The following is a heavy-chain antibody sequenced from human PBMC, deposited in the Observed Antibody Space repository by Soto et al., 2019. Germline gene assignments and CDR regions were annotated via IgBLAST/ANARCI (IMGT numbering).Heavy chain of an antibody. CDR1: GGSFSGYY. D-gene: IGHD3-10*01. J-gene: IGHJ4*02. Sequence: SETLSLTCAVYGGSFSGYYWSWIRQPPGKGLEWIGEINHSGSTNYNPSLKSRVTISVDTSKNQFSLKLSSVTAADTAVYYCARSLQGRRITMVRGVIINFWGQGTLVPVSA. CDR3: ARSLQGRRITMVRGVIINF. V-gene: IGHV4-34*01. CDR2: INHSGST.